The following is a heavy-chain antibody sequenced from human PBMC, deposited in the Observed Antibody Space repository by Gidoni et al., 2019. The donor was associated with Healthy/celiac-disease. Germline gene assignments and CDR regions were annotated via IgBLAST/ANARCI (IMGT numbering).Heavy chain of an antibody. D-gene: IGHD3-22*01. Sequence: EVQLVESGGTLVQPGGSLRLSCAASVFTFSSYSMNWVRQAPGKGLEWVSYISGSSSTIYYADSVKGRFTISRDNAKNSLYLQMNSLRDEDTAVYYCARGAGNYYYDSSGSKREELYYFDYWGQGTLVTVSS. V-gene: IGHV3-48*02. CDR2: ISGSSSTI. CDR1: VFTFSSYS. CDR3: ARGAGNYYYDSSGSKREELYYFDY. J-gene: IGHJ4*02.